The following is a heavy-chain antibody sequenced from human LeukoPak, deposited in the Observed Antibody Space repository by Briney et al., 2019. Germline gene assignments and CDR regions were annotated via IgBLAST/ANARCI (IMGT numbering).Heavy chain of an antibody. D-gene: IGHD5-12*01. J-gene: IGHJ4*02. V-gene: IGHV4-34*01. CDR2: INHSGST. Sequence: SETLSLTCAVYGGSFSGYYWSWIRQPPGKGLGWIGEINHSGSTNYNPSLKSRVTISVDTSKNQFSLKLSSVTAADTAVYYCARGLYSGYADYFDYWGQGTLVTVSS. CDR3: ARGLYSGYADYFDY. CDR1: GGSFSGYY.